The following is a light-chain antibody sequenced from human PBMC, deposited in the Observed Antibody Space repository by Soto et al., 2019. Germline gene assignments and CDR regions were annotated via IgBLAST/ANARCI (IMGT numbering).Light chain of an antibody. CDR3: QQYGSSPSWT. Sequence: EIVLTQSPGTLSLSPGERATPSCRASQSVSSSYLAWYQQKPGQAPRLLIYGASSRATGIPDRFSGSGSGTHFTLTISRLEPEDFAVYYCQQYGSSPSWTFGQGTKVEIK. J-gene: IGKJ1*01. V-gene: IGKV3-20*01. CDR2: GAS. CDR1: QSVSSSY.